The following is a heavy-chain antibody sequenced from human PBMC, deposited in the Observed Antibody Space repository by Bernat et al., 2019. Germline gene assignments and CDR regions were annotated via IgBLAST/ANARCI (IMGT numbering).Heavy chain of an antibody. J-gene: IGHJ4*02. V-gene: IGHV3-23*01. D-gene: IGHD2-21*02. CDR2: ISGSGGST. CDR1: GFTFSSYA. Sequence: EVQLLESGGGLVQPGGSLRLSCAASGFTFSSYAMSWVRQAPGKGLEWVSAISGSGGSTYYADSVKGRFTISRDKSKNTLYLQMNSLRAEDTAVYYCARANCGGDCYFRTYPDYWGQGTLVTVSS. CDR3: ARANCGGDCYFRTYPDY.